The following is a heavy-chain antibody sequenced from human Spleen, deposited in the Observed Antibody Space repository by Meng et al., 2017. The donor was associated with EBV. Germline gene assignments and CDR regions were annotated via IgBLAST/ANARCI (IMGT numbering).Heavy chain of an antibody. Sequence: LEGGGPGLVKPSGTLSLTCAACGASVSASTWWSWVRQPPGKGLEWIGAVHHDGSTNYNASLKSRVSISVEKSKNQFSLNMTSVTAADTAVYYCARADGDANWFDPWGQGTLVTVSS. CDR1: GASVSASTW. J-gene: IGHJ5*01. D-gene: IGHD4-17*01. CDR3: ARADGDANWFDP. CDR2: VHHDGST. V-gene: IGHV4-4*02.